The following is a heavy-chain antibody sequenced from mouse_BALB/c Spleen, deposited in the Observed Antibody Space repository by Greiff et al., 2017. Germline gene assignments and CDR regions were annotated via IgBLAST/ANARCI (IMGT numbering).Heavy chain of an antibody. CDR1: GFAFSSYD. V-gene: IGHV5-12-1*01. J-gene: IGHJ2*01. CDR3: ARRLTSYYFDY. D-gene: IGHD4-1*01. CDR2: ISSGGGST. Sequence: EVQRVESGGGLVKPGGSLKLSCAASGFAFSSYDMSWVRQTPEKRLEWVAYISSGGGSTYYPDTVKGRFTISRDNAKNTLYLQMSSLKSEDTAMYYCARRLTSYYFDYWGQGTTLTVSS.